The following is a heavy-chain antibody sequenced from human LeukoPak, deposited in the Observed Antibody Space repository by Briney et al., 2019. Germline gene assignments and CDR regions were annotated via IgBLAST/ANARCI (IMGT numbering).Heavy chain of an antibody. V-gene: IGHV4-39*01. CDR3: ARHARHYDILTTNGYYFDY. CDR2: VYYSGYT. CDR1: GGSFSDYY. D-gene: IGHD3-9*01. Sequence: PSETLSLTCAVYGGSFSDYYWGWIRQPPGKGLEWIGSVYYSGYTYYNPSLKSRVSFSVDASKNQFSLRLYSVTAADTAVYYCARHARHYDILTTNGYYFDYWGQGTLVTVSS. J-gene: IGHJ4*02.